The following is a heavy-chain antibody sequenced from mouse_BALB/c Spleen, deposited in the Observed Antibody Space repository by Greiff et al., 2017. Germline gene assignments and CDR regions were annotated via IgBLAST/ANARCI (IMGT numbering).Heavy chain of an antibody. CDR1: GYSITSGYY. CDR2: ISYDGSN. D-gene: IGHD1-1*01. V-gene: IGHV3-6*02. CDR3: ARGYGSSYVWYFDV. J-gene: IGHJ1*01. Sequence: EVKLQESGPGLVKPSQSLSLTCSVTGYSITSGYYWNWIRQFPGNKLEWMGYISYDGSNNYNPSLKNRISITRDTSKNQFFLKLNSVTTEDTATYYGARGYGSSYVWYFDVWGAGTTVTVSS.